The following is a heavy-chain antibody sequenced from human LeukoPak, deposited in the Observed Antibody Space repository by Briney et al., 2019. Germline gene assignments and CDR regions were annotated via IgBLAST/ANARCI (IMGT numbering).Heavy chain of an antibody. CDR2: ISSSSSSYI. CDR1: GFTVGSNY. Sequence: GGSLRLSCAASGFTVGSNYMSWVRQAPGKGLEWVSSISSSSSSYIYYADAVKGRFTISRDNAKNSLYLQMNSLRAEDTAVYYCAKGSKEVLFTRDHYMDVWGKGTTVTISS. V-gene: IGHV3-21*01. CDR3: AKGSKEVLFTRDHYMDV. J-gene: IGHJ6*03. D-gene: IGHD3-3*01.